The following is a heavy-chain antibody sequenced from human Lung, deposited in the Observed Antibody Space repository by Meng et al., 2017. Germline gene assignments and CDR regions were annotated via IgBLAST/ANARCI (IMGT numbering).Heavy chain of an antibody. J-gene: IGHJ4*02. Sequence: QDHPVQAGAEVKKPGASGKGSCKSSDYTFTGYGVSWVRQAPGQGLEWMAWLGAHDGDRSHAPRFQGRVTVTADRLTATSFMELRNLRYDDTAVYYCARGTPGRSYSDFWGQGTLVTVSS. CDR3: ARGTPGRSYSDF. D-gene: IGHD3-10*01. CDR1: DYTFTGYG. V-gene: IGHV1-18*04. CDR2: LGAHDGDR.